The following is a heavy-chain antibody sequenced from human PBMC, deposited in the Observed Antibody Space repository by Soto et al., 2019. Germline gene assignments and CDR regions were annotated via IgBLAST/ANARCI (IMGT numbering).Heavy chain of an antibody. Sequence: QVQLVQSGDEVKKPGASVKVSCKASGYIFVNYGIAWVRQAPGQGLEWMGWISPYTGNTHSATKVQGRLTMTTDTTTRQAYMDLGSLTSDDTAVYYCVMVDNYVTPTPQDVWGQGTTVTVSS. CDR3: VMVDNYVTPTPQDV. J-gene: IGHJ6*02. D-gene: IGHD3-16*01. V-gene: IGHV1-18*01. CDR2: ISPYTGNT. CDR1: GYIFVNYG.